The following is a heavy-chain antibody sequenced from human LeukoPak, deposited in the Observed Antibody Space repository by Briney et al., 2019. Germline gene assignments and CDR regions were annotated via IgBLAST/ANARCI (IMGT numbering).Heavy chain of an antibody. V-gene: IGHV3-23*01. Sequence: PGGSLRLSCAASGFTFSSYAMNWVRQAPGKGLEWVSAIRGGGGTTYYADSVKGRFTVSRDNSKNTLFLDMNSVRADDSAVYYCAKCAYGHRSGYSPYWGQGTLVTVSS. CDR3: AKCAYGHRSGYSPY. CDR1: GFTFSSYA. J-gene: IGHJ4*02. CDR2: IRGGGGTT. D-gene: IGHD3-22*01.